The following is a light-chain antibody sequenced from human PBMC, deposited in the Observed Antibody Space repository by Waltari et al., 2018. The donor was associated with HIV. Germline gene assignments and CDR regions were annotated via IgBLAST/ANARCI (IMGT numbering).Light chain of an antibody. CDR1: QNIASD. CDR2: GAS. V-gene: IGKV3D-15*01. J-gene: IGKJ1*01. CDR3: QQYKDWPVT. Sequence: EIVMTQTPGTLSVSPGERATLSCRASQNIASDLAWYHQKPGPPPRLLIYGASTRASGIAARFSGSGSGTDFSLTISSLQSEDVGVYFCQQYKDWPVTFGQGTRVEIK.